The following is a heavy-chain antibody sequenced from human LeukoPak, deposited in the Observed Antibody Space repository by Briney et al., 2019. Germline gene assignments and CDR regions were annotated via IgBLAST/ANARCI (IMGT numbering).Heavy chain of an antibody. J-gene: IGHJ4*02. Sequence: GGSLRLSCVASGFTFSNYAVSWVRQTPGKGLEWVSTLSGGSSVTNYADSVKGRFTISRDNSKNTLYLQMGSLRDEDTAVYYCAKDRDTSSARAGSAFDCWGQGTLVTVSS. CDR3: AKDRDTSSARAGSAFDC. V-gene: IGHV3-23*01. D-gene: IGHD6-19*01. CDR1: GFTFSNYA. CDR2: LSGGSSVT.